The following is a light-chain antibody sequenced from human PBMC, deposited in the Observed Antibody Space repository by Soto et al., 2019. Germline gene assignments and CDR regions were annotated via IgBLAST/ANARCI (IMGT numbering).Light chain of an antibody. CDR3: TSSTSGSLYV. V-gene: IGLV2-14*01. J-gene: IGLJ1*01. Sequence: QSALTQPASVSGSPRQSITISCTGTSSDVGGYNYVSWYQQYSGKVPKLLIYNVSNRPSGVSNRFSGSKSGNTASLTISGLQAEDEADYFCTSSTSGSLYVFGTGTKVTVL. CDR2: NVS. CDR1: SSDVGGYNY.